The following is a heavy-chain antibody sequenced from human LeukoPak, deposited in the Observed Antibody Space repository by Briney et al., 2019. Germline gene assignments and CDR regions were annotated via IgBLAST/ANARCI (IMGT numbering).Heavy chain of an antibody. CDR1: GFTVSNNY. J-gene: IGHJ4*02. Sequence: PGGSLRLSCAASGFTVSNNYMSWVRQAPGKGLEWVSLIYSGGSRYYADSVKGRFTISRDNSKNTLYLQMNSLRADDTAVYYCASYSSLDDWGQGALVTVSS. V-gene: IGHV3-53*01. CDR3: ASYSSLDD. CDR2: IYSGGSR. D-gene: IGHD3-22*01.